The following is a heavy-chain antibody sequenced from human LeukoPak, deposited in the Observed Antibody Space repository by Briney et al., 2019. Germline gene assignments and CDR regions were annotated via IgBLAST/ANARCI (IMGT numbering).Heavy chain of an antibody. V-gene: IGHV3-23*01. CDR1: GFTFNNYA. CDR2: ISGSGGTT. CDR3: AKVSGGGLYYDGMDV. D-gene: IGHD1-14*01. J-gene: IGHJ6*02. Sequence: LGGSLRLSCAASGFTFNNYAMNWVRQAPGKGLEWVSVISGSGGTTYYADSVKGRFTISRDSPKNTLYLQMNSLRAEDTAVYYCAKVSGGGLYYDGMDVWGQGTTVTVSS.